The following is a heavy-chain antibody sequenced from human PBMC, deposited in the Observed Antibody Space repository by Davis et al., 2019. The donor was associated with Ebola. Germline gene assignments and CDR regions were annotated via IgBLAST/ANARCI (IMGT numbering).Heavy chain of an antibody. J-gene: IGHJ3*02. CDR1: GGAFSNYA. CDR2: INPSTGGT. D-gene: IGHD2-8*02. CDR3: ARDRGTGWTVDI. V-gene: IGHV1-2*02. Sequence: ASVKVSCKTSGGAFSNYAINWVRQAPGQGLEWMGWINPSTGGTSFAQKFQGRVTMTRDTSINTVYMDLNRLTSDDTAVYYCARDRGTGWTVDIWGRGTIVSVS.